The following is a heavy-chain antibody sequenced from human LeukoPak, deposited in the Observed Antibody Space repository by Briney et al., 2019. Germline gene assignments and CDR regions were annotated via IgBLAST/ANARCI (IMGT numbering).Heavy chain of an antibody. CDR3: ARGDSGDWSFDP. V-gene: IGHV3-7*01. CDR1: AFTFGSNW. D-gene: IGHD6-19*01. Sequence: PGGSLRLSCVISAFTFGSNWMSRVRQAPGKGLEWVANINPDGSVKYYVDSVEGRFTISRDNAKNSLYLQMNSLRVEDTAVYFCARGDSGDWSFDPWDQGTLVTVSS. J-gene: IGHJ5*02. CDR2: INPDGSVK.